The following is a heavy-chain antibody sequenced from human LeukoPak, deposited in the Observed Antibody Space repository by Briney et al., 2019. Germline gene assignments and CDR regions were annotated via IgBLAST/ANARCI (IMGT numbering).Heavy chain of an antibody. CDR1: GFTFSSYG. CDR3: ARDSWHYDILTGPDY. D-gene: IGHD3-9*01. V-gene: IGHV3-33*01. J-gene: IGHJ4*02. Sequence: GRSLRLSCAASGFTFSSYGMHWVCQAPGKGLEWVAVIWYDGSNKYYADSVKGRFTISRDNSKNTLYLQMNSLRAEDTAVYYCARDSWHYDILTGPDYWGQGTLVTVSS. CDR2: IWYDGSNK.